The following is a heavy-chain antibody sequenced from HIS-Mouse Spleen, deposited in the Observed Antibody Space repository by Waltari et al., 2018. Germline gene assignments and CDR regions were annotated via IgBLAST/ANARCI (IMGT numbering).Heavy chain of an antibody. CDR1: GGSISSSSYY. V-gene: IGHV4-39*07. CDR2: IYYSGST. CDR3: ARGEAEIAAAAYYYYYGMDV. J-gene: IGHJ6*02. D-gene: IGHD6-13*01. Sequence: QLQLQESGPGLVKPSETLSLTCTVSGGSISSSSYYWGWIRQPPGKGREWIGSIYYSGSTYYNPSLKSRVTISVDTSKNQFSLKLSPVTAADTAVYYCARGEAEIAAAAYYYYYGMDVWGQGTTVTVSS.